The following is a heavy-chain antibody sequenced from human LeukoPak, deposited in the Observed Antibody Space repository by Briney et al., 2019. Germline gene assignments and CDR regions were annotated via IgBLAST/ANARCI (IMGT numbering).Heavy chain of an antibody. Sequence: GGSLRLSCAASGFTFSSYNMNSVLQAPGKGLQWVSYISSSSSTLYYADSVKGRSTISRDNAKNSLYLQVNSLRAEDTAVYYCARLPPLYSSGWYAADYWGQGTLVTVSS. D-gene: IGHD6-19*01. J-gene: IGHJ4*02. V-gene: IGHV3-48*01. CDR2: ISSSSSTL. CDR3: ARLPPLYSSGWYAADY. CDR1: GFTFSSYN.